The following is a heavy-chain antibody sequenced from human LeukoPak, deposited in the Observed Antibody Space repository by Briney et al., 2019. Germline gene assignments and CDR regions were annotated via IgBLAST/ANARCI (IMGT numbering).Heavy chain of an antibody. Sequence: SETLSLTCAVYGGSFSGYYWSWIRQPPGKGLEWIGEIDHSGSTNYNPSLKSRVTISVDTSKNQFSLKLSSVTAADTAVYYCASRGPSRYGGYHFDYWGQGTLVTVSS. CDR2: IDHSGST. V-gene: IGHV4-34*01. D-gene: IGHD4-23*01. CDR3: ASRGPSRYGGYHFDY. J-gene: IGHJ4*02. CDR1: GGSFSGYY.